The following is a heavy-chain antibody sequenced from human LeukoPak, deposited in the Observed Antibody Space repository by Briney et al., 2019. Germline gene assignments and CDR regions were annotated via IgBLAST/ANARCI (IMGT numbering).Heavy chain of an antibody. CDR2: ISSSSSYI. CDR3: ARERSAAGTPFEDY. CDR1: GFTFSSYT. D-gene: IGHD6-13*01. V-gene: IGHV3-21*01. J-gene: IGHJ4*02. Sequence: PGGSLRLSCAASGFTFSSYTMSWVRQAPGKGLEWVSSISSSSSYIYYADSVKGRFTISRDNAKNSLYLQMNSLRAEDTAVYYCARERSAAGTPFEDYWGQGTLVTVSS.